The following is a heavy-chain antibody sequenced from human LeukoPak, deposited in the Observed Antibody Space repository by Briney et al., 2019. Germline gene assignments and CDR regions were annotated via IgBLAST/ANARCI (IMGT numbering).Heavy chain of an antibody. Sequence: SETLSLTCAVYGGSFSGYYWSWIRQPPGKGLEWIGEINHSGSTNYNPSLKSRVTISVDTSKNQFSPKLSSVTAADTAVYYCARGPGLPVFYWGQGTLVTVSS. CDR3: ARGPGLPVFY. V-gene: IGHV4-34*01. D-gene: IGHD2-15*01. CDR1: GGSFSGYY. J-gene: IGHJ4*02. CDR2: INHSGST.